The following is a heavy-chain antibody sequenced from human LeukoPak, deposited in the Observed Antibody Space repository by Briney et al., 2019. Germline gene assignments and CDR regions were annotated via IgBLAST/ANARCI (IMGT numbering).Heavy chain of an antibody. J-gene: IGHJ6*03. CDR2: IKPNSGGT. CDR3: AGGYSYGDYYYYYMDV. D-gene: IGHD5-18*01. V-gene: IGHV1-2*02. Sequence: GASVKVSCKASGYTFTGCYMHWVRQAPGQGLEWMGWIKPNSGGTNYAQKFQGRVTMTRDTSISTAYMELSRLRSDDTAVYYCAGGYSYGDYYYYYMDVWGKGTTVTVSS. CDR1: GYTFTGCY.